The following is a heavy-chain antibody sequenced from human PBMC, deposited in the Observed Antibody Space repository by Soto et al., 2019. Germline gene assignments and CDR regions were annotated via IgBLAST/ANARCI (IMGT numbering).Heavy chain of an antibody. V-gene: IGHV3-30*03. J-gene: IGHJ4*02. Sequence: PGGSLRLSCAASGFTFSSYGMHWVRQAPGKGLEWVAVISYDGSNKYYADPVKGRFTISRDNSKNTLYLQMNSLRAEDTAVYYCAENLRYWGQGTLVTVSS. D-gene: IGHD1-7*01. CDR1: GFTFSSYG. CDR3: AENLRY. CDR2: ISYDGSNK.